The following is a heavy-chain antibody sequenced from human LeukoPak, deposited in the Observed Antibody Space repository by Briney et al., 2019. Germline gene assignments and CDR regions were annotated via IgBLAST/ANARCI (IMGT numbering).Heavy chain of an antibody. Sequence: SETLSLTCTVSGGSVSSSSYYWGWLRQPPGKGLEWIGSIYYSGSTYYNPSLKSRVTISVDTSKNQFSLRLSSVTAADTAVYYCATDTTASFYYMDVWGKGTTVTGSS. D-gene: IGHD1-1*01. CDR3: ATDTTASFYYMDV. J-gene: IGHJ6*03. CDR1: GGSVSSSSYY. V-gene: IGHV4-39*01. CDR2: IYYSGST.